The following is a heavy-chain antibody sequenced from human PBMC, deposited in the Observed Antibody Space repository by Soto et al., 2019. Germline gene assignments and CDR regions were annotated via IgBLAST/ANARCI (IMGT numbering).Heavy chain of an antibody. CDR1: GYSISSGYY. Sequence: SETLSLTCAVSGYSISSGYYWGWIRQPPGKGLEWIGSIYHSGSTYYNPSLKSRVTITVDTSKNQFSLKLSSVTAADTAVYYCARDIVVVPAASGPGGMDVWGQGTTVTVSS. CDR2: IYHSGST. J-gene: IGHJ6*02. D-gene: IGHD2-2*01. CDR3: ARDIVVVPAASGPGGMDV. V-gene: IGHV4-38-2*01.